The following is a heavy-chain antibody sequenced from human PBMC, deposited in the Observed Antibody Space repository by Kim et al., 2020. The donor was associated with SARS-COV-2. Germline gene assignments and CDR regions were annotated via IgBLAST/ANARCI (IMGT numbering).Heavy chain of an antibody. V-gene: IGHV3-23*01. J-gene: IGHJ6*02. D-gene: IGHD3-10*01. CDR2: VNNGGAST. CDR3: AKEDYRGTGYGLDV. CDR1: GFTFSSYA. Sequence: GGSLRLSCVASGFTFSSYAMTWVRQAPGKGLEWVSAVNNGGASTYYADSVKGRFTISRDNSKNTLYLQMNSLRAEDTAVYYCAKEDYRGTGYGLDVWGQG.